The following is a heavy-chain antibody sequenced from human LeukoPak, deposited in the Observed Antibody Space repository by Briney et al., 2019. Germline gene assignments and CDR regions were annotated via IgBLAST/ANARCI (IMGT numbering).Heavy chain of an antibody. D-gene: IGHD3-3*01. CDR2: IYHSGST. CDR1: GGSISSGGYY. CDR3: ARVNPGTIFGVVISDGCYYFDY. Sequence: PSETLSLTCTVSGGSISSGGYYWSWIRQPPGKGLEWIGYIYHSGSTYYNPSPKSRVTISVDRSKNQFSLKLSSVTAADTAVYYCARVNPGTIFGVVISDGCYYFDYWGQGTLVTVSS. J-gene: IGHJ4*02. V-gene: IGHV4-30-2*01.